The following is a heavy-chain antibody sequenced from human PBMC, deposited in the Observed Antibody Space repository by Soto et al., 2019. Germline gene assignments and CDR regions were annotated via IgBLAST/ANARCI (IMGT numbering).Heavy chain of an antibody. V-gene: IGHV3-11*01. CDR2: ISSSGSTI. Sequence: GGSLRLSCAASGFTFSDYYMSWIRQAPGKGLEWVSYISSSGSTIYYADSVKGRFTISRDNAKNSLYLQMNSLRAEDTAVYYCASRKGIPTSSYYYYMDVWGKGTTVTVSS. D-gene: IGHD6-6*01. J-gene: IGHJ6*03. CDR1: GFTFSDYY. CDR3: ASRKGIPTSSYYYYMDV.